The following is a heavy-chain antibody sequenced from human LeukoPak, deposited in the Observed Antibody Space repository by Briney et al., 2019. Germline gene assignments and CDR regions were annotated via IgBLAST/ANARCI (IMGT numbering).Heavy chain of an antibody. J-gene: IGHJ4*02. CDR3: ARRSYSRGWYGY. D-gene: IGHD6-19*01. CDR1: GGSISSSNC. CDR2: ISTSGST. V-gene: IGHV4-4*02. Sequence: SGTLSLTCAVSGGSISSSNCWSWVRQPPGKGLEWIGEISTSGSTNYNPSLKSRVTISVDKSKNQFSLMLSSVTAADTAVYYCARRSYSRGWYGYWGQGTLVTVSS.